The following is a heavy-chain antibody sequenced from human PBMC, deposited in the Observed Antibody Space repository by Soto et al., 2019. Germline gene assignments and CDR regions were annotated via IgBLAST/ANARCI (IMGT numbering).Heavy chain of an antibody. V-gene: IGHV1-69*13. CDR2: IIPIFGTA. CDR1: GGTFSSYA. Sequence: ASVKVSCKASGGTFSSYAISWVRQAPGQGLEWMGGIIPIFGTANYAQKFQGRVTITADGSTSTAYMELSSLRSEDTAVYYCARTPIEPNWFDPWGQGTLVTVSS. J-gene: IGHJ5*02. CDR3: ARTPIEPNWFDP. D-gene: IGHD2-15*01.